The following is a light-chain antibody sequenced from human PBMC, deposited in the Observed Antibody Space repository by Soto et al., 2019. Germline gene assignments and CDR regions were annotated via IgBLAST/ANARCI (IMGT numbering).Light chain of an antibody. CDR1: QSVSSK. Sequence: EIVMTQSPATLSVSPGGTATLSCRASQSVSSKLAWYQQKPGQAPRLLIYGASTRATDIPARFSGSGSGTEFTLTISSLQAEDFAVYYCQQYDSWPPCTFGQGTKV. CDR2: GAS. J-gene: IGKJ1*01. V-gene: IGKV3-15*01. CDR3: QQYDSWPPCT.